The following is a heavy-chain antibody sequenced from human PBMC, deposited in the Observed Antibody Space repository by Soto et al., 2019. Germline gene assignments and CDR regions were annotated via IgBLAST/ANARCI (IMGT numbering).Heavy chain of an antibody. CDR3: ARGKVVVAATPFGVYFDY. V-gene: IGHV4-30-2*01. D-gene: IGHD2-15*01. Sequence: PSETMSLTCAVSGGSLSSGVYSWSWIRQPPGKGLEWIGYINHSGSTNYNPSLKSRVTISVDTSKDQFSLKLSSVTAADTAVYYCARGKVVVAATPFGVYFDYWGQGTLVTVSS. J-gene: IGHJ4*02. CDR2: INHSGST. CDR1: GGSLSSGVYS.